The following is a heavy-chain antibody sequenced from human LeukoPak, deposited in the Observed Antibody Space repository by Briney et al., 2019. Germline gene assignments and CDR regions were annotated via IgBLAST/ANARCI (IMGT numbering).Heavy chain of an antibody. D-gene: IGHD3-22*01. CDR2: IYSGGST. J-gene: IGHJ3*02. Sequence: GGSLRLSCAASGFTVSSNYMSWVRQAPGKGLGRVSVIYSGGSTYYPGSVKGRFTISRNNSKNTLYLQMNSLRAEDTAVYYCARDNPTYYYDSSGYGDAFDIGGQGTMVTVSS. CDR3: ARDNPTYYYDSSGYGDAFDI. CDR1: GFTVSSNY. V-gene: IGHV3-66*01.